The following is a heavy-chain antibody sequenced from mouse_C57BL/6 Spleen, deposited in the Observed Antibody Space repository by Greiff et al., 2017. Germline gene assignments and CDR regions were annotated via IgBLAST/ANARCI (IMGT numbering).Heavy chain of an antibody. CDR2: IDPSDSYT. Sequence: QVQLQQPGAELVMPGASVKLSCKASGYTFTSYWMHWVKQRPGQGLEWIGEIDPSDSYTNYNQKLKGKSTLTVDKSSSTAYMQLSSLTSEDSAVYYCARRHYYGSSYAMDYWGQGTSVTVSS. CDR1: GYTFTSYW. CDR3: ARRHYYGSSYAMDY. V-gene: IGHV1-69*01. J-gene: IGHJ4*01. D-gene: IGHD1-1*01.